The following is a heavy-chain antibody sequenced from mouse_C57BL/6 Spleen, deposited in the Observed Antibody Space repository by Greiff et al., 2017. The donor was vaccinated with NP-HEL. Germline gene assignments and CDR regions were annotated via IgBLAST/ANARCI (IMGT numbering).Heavy chain of an antibody. V-gene: IGHV5-17*01. J-gene: IGHJ3*01. CDR2: ISSGSSTI. CDR1: GFTFSDYG. CDR3: ARNYDGYYVAWFAY. Sequence: EVKLMESGGGLVKPGGSLKLSCAASGFTFSDYGMHWVRQAPEKGLEWVAYISSGSSTIYYADTVKGRFTISRDNAKNTLFLQMTSLRSEDTAMYYCARNYDGYYVAWFAYWGQGTLVTVSA. D-gene: IGHD2-3*01.